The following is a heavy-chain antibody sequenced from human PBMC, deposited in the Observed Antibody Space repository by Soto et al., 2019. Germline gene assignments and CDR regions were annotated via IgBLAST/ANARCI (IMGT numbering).Heavy chain of an antibody. Sequence: QVQLVQSGAEVRRPGASVKVSCEASGYTFTGYFMHWVRQAPGQGLEWMGWINPNSGGTTYAQKFQGWVTMTRDTSISTADMELSRLRSDDTAVYYCARGQRVYYYYGMDVWGQGTTVTVSS. CDR3: ARGQRVYYYYGMDV. J-gene: IGHJ6*02. CDR2: INPNSGGT. CDR1: GYTFTGYF. V-gene: IGHV1-2*04.